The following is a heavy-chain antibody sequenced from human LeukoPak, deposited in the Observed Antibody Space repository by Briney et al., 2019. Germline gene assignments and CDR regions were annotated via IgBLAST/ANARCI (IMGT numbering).Heavy chain of an antibody. D-gene: IGHD6-6*01. Sequence: GGSLRLSCTASGIMFSGYWMSWVRQAPGKGLEWVANIKQDGSQQYYLDSVEGRFTISRDNAKNSLYLQMNNLRAEDTAVYYCSNGIYSSSYWGQGTLVTVSS. CDR3: SNGIYSSSY. V-gene: IGHV3-7*01. CDR2: IKQDGSQQ. CDR1: GIMFSGYW. J-gene: IGHJ4*02.